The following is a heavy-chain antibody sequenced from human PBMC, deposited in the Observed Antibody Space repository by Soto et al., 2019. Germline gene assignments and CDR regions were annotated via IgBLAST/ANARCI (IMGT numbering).Heavy chain of an antibody. V-gene: IGHV5-51*07. J-gene: IGHJ6*02. D-gene: IGHD2-2*01. CDR3: ARQGSTSAGYYYGMDV. CDR2: IYPGDSDT. Sequence: EVLNHSGTGSGYSFSDYWIAWVHQIPGKGLEWMGIIYPGDSDTRYSPSFQGQVTISADKSISTAYLQWSSLKASDTAMYYCARQGSTSAGYYYGMDVWGQGTTVTVSS. CDR1: GYSFSDYW.